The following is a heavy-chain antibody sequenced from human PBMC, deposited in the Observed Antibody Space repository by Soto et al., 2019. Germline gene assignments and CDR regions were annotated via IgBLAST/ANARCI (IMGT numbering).Heavy chain of an antibody. V-gene: IGHV3-23*01. J-gene: IGHJ6*03. CDR2: ISGSGGST. CDR3: AKDRLELHAYYYMDV. Sequence: GGSLRLSCAASGFTFSSYAMSWVRQAPGKGLEWVSAISGSGGSTYYADSVKGRFTISRDNSKNTLYLQMNSLRAEDTAVYYCAKDRLELHAYYYMDVWGKGTTVTVSS. D-gene: IGHD1-7*01. CDR1: GFTFSSYA.